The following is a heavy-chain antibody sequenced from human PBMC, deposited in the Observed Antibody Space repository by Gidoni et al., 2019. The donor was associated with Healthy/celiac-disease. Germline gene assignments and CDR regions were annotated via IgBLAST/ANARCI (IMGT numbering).Heavy chain of an antibody. CDR2: ISSSGSTI. V-gene: IGHV3-48*03. D-gene: IGHD3-3*01. J-gene: IGHJ6*02. CDR3: ARDLNTIFGVVIPYYYYGMDV. CDR1: GFTFRSYN. Sequence: EVQLVESGGGLVQPGGSLRLSCAAPGFTFRSYNMNWVRQAPGKGLEWVSYISSSGSTIYYADSVKGRFTISRDNAKNSLYLQMNSLRAEDTAVYYCARDLNTIFGVVIPYYYYGMDVWGQGTTVTVSS.